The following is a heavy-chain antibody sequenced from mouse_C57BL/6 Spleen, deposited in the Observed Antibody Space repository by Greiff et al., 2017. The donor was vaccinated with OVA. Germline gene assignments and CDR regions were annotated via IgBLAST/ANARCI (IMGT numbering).Heavy chain of an antibody. CDR3: ARSVYYGSSYYWYFDV. Sequence: QVQLQQSGAELARPGASVKLSCKASGYTFTSYGISWVKQRTGQGLEWIGEIYPRSGNTYYNEKFKGKATLTADKSSSTAYMELRSLTSEDSAVYFCARSVYYGSSYYWYFDVWGTGTTVTVSS. CDR2: IYPRSGNT. D-gene: IGHD1-1*01. CDR1: GYTFTSYG. V-gene: IGHV1-81*01. J-gene: IGHJ1*03.